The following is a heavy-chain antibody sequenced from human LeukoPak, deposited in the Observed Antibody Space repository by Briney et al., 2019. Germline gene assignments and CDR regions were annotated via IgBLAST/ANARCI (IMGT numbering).Heavy chain of an antibody. CDR1: GFTFSKHG. D-gene: IGHD5-18*01. CDR2: ISPSGDIT. CDR3: AKLIVDTATDYFDY. V-gene: IGHV3-23*01. J-gene: IGHJ4*02. Sequence: GGSLRLSCAASGFTFSKHGMNWVRQAPGKGVEWVSGISPSGDITYYADSVKGRFTISRDNSKNTLYLQMNSLRAEDTAVYYCAKLIVDTATDYFDYWGQGTLVTVSS.